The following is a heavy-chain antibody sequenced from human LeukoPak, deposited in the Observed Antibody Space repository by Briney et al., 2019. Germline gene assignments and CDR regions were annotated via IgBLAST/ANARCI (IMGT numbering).Heavy chain of an antibody. CDR2: ISWNSGSI. D-gene: IGHD6-19*01. CDR3: ARVAVHSTGWYPSTSDY. Sequence: PGRSLRLSCAASGFTFDDYAMHWVRQAPGKGLEWVSGISWNSGSIGYADSVKGRFTISRDNAKNSLYLQMNSLRAEDTAIYYCARVAVHSTGWYPSTSDYWGQGTLVTVSS. V-gene: IGHV3-9*01. CDR1: GFTFDDYA. J-gene: IGHJ4*02.